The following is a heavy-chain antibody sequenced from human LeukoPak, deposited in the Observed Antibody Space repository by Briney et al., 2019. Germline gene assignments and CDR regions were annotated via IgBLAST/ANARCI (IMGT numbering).Heavy chain of an antibody. J-gene: IGHJ4*02. V-gene: IGHV4-34*01. D-gene: IGHD2-15*01. CDR1: GGSFSGYY. Sequence: SETLSLTCAVYGGSFSGYYWSWIRQPPGKGLEWIGEINHSGSTYYNPSLKSRVTISVDRSKNQFSLKLSSVTAADTAVYYCARGRYCSGGSCYHSEDYFDYWGQGTLVTVSS. CDR2: INHSGST. CDR3: ARGRYCSGGSCYHSEDYFDY.